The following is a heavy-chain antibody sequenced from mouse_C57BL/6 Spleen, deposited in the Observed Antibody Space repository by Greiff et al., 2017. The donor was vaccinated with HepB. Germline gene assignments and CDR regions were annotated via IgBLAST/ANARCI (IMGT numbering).Heavy chain of an antibody. CDR3: TRGGNPSWFAY. Sequence: EVMLVESGEGLVKPGGSLKLSCAASGFTFSSYAMSWVRQTPEKRLEWVAYISSGGDYIYYADTVKGRFTISRDNARNTLYLQMSSLKSEDTAMYYCTRGGNPSWFAYWGQGTLVTVSA. V-gene: IGHV5-9-1*02. D-gene: IGHD2-1*01. J-gene: IGHJ3*01. CDR2: ISSGGDYI. CDR1: GFTFSSYA.